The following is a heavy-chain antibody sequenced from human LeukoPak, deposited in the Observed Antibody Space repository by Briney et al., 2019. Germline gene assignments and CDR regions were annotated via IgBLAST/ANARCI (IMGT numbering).Heavy chain of an antibody. D-gene: IGHD3-16*01. Sequence: SGGSLRLSCAVSGFTVSGNYMNWVRQAPGKGLEWVSIIYSGGDTYYADSVKGRFTISRDISKNTLYLQMNSLRAEDTAVYYCARGGAFAIWGQGTMVTVSS. CDR2: IYSGGDT. V-gene: IGHV3-53*01. CDR1: GFTVSGNY. CDR3: ARGGAFAI. J-gene: IGHJ3*02.